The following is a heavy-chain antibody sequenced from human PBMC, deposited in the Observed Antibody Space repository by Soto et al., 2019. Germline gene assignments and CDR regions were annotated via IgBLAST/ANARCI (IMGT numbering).Heavy chain of an antibody. CDR1: GYAFTTYG. CDR2: ISAHNGNT. D-gene: IGHD1-1*01. J-gene: IGHJ4*02. Sequence: QVHLVQSGAEVKKPGASVKVSCKGSGYAFTTYGITWVRQAPGQGLEWMGWISAHNGNTNYAQKIQGRVTVTRDTSTSTAYMELSSLRSDGSAVYYCARGRYGDYWGQGALVTVSS. V-gene: IGHV1-18*01. CDR3: ARGRYGDY.